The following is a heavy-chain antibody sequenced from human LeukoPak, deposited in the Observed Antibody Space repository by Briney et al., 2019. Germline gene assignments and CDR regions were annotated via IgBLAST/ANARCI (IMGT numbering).Heavy chain of an antibody. J-gene: IGHJ4*02. V-gene: IGHV3-23*01. CDR2: ISSTGGST. CDR1: GFTFSSYA. Sequence: QPGGSLRLSCAASGFTFSSYAMSWVLQAPGKGLEWVSTISSTGGSTYYSDSVKGRFTISRDSSKNTLYLQMTTLRADDTAVYYCAKRDLPYWGQGTLVTVSS. CDR3: AKRDLPY.